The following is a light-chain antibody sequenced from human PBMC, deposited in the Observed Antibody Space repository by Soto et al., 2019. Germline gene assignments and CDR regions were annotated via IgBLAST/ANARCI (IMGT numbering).Light chain of an antibody. V-gene: IGLV2-11*01. CDR2: DVK. CDR3: FSYAGSYSFV. Sequence: QSALTQPRSVSRSPGQSVTISCTGTSTDVGGYSYVSWYQQHPGKAPKLMMYDVKTRPSGIPDRFSGSKSGNTASLTISGLQAEDESDYYCFSYAGSYSFVFGSGTKVTFL. J-gene: IGLJ1*01. CDR1: STDVGGYSY.